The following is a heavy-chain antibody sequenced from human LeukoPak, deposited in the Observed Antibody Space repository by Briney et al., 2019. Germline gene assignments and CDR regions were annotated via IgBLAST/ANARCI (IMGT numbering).Heavy chain of an antibody. Sequence: SVKVSCKASGGTFSNYAISWVRQAPGQGLEWMGGIIPIFGTANYAQNFQGRVTITTEESTSTAYLELSSLRSEDTAVYYCARGLLVPDAFDIWGQGTMVTVSS. D-gene: IGHD3-10*01. V-gene: IGHV1-69*05. CDR1: GGTFSNYA. CDR2: IIPIFGTA. J-gene: IGHJ3*02. CDR3: ARGLLVPDAFDI.